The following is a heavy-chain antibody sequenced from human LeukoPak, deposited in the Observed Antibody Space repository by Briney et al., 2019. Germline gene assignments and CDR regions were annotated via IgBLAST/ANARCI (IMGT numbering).Heavy chain of an antibody. CDR3: ASLRGLRPHSSSWYGYYYYMDV. CDR1: GYTFTSYY. D-gene: IGHD6-13*01. CDR2: INPNSGGT. Sequence: WASVKVSCKASGYTFTSYYMHWVRQAPGQGLEWMGWINPNSGGTNYAQKFQGRVTMTRDTSISTAYMELSRLRSDDTAVYYCASLRGLRPHSSSWYGYYYYMDVWGKGTTVTVSS. J-gene: IGHJ6*03. V-gene: IGHV1-2*02.